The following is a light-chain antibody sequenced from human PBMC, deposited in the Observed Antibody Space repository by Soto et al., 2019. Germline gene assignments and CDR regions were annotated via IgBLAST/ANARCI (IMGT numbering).Light chain of an antibody. V-gene: IGKV3-15*01. J-gene: IGKJ5*01. CDR3: QQYKNWLPIT. CDR2: HAS. CDR1: QSVTSRY. Sequence: EIVLTQSPGTLSLSPGERATLSCRASQSVTSRYLAWYQQMPGQAPRLLIYHASTRATGVPARFSGSGSGTEFTLTISSLQSEDFAVYYCQQYKNWLPITFGQGTRLEIK.